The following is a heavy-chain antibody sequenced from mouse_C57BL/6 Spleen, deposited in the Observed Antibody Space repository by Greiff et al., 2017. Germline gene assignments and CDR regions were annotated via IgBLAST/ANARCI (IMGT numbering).Heavy chain of an antibody. V-gene: IGHV1-53*01. CDR2: INPSYGGT. Sequence: QVQLQQPGTELVKPGASVKLSCKASGYTFTSYWMHWVKQRPGQGLEWIGNINPSYGGTNYNEKFKSKATLTVDKSSSTAYMQLSSLTSEDSAVYYCARLTRDGYYEVDYWGQGTTLTVSS. CDR3: ARLTRDGYYEVDY. D-gene: IGHD2-3*01. J-gene: IGHJ2*01. CDR1: GYTFTSYW.